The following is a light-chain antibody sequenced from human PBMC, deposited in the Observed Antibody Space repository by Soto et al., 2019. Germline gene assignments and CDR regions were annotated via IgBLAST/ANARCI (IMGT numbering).Light chain of an antibody. J-gene: IGLJ2*01. V-gene: IGLV1-47*01. CDR2: RNN. CDR3: AAWDDSLSGGV. Sequence: QPVLTQSPSASGTPGQRVTISCSGSSSNIGSNYVYWYQQLPGTAPKLLIYRNNQRPSGVPDRFSGSKSGTSASLAISGLRSEDEADYYCAAWDDSLSGGVFGGGTKVTVL. CDR1: SSNIGSNY.